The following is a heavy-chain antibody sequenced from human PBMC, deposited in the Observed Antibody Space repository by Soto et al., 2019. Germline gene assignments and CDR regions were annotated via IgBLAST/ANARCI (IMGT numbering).Heavy chain of an antibody. CDR3: ARVGVGFSHLGAFDI. V-gene: IGHV1-18*01. CDR1: GYTYTSYG. CDR2: ISAYNGNT. D-gene: IGHD1-26*01. J-gene: IGHJ3*02. Sequence: DLVKASCKASGYTYTSYGISWVRQAPGQGLEWMGWISAYNGNTNYAQKLQGRVTMTTDTSTSTAYMELRRLRSDDTAVYYCARVGVGFSHLGAFDIWGQGTMVTV.